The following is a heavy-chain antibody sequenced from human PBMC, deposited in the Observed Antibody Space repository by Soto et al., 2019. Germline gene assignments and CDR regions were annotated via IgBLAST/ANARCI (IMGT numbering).Heavy chain of an antibody. CDR2: ISAYNGNT. D-gene: IGHD6-13*01. CDR3: ARGLAADDAFDI. Sequence: AAVKVSCRASGYTFTSYGISWVRQAPGQGLEWMGWISAYNGNTNYAQKLQGRVTMTTDTSTSTAYMELRSLRSDDTAVYYCARGLAADDAFDIWGQGTMVTVSS. CDR1: GYTFTSYG. J-gene: IGHJ3*02. V-gene: IGHV1-18*01.